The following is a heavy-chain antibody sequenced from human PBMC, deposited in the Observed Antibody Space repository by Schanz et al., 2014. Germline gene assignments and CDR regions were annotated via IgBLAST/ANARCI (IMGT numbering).Heavy chain of an antibody. V-gene: IGHV3-23*01. CDR1: EFTFSTDA. J-gene: IGHJ4*02. Sequence: EVQLLESGGGLVQPGGSLRLSCAASEFTFSTDAMSWVRQAPGKGLEWLSVISASGGDTYYADSVKGRFTISRDNSKNTLYLQMNNLRAEDTAVYYCAKVRYSSGWRGDYFDEWGQGTLVTFAS. CDR2: ISASGGDT. D-gene: IGHD6-25*01. CDR3: AKVRYSSGWRGDYFDE.